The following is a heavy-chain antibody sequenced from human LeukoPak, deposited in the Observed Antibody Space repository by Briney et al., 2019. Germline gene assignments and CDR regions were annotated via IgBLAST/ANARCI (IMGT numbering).Heavy chain of an antibody. CDR3: AKDRVLLWSGELSVDAFEN. D-gene: IGHD3-10*01. CDR2: ISGSGNIP. Sequence: GGSLRLSCAASRFSFSAYSMSWVRQAPGKGLEWVSAISGSGNIPYYPDSVKGRFTISRDNSKNTLYLQMNSLRAEDTAVYYCAKDRVLLWSGELSVDAFENWGQGTMVTVSS. J-gene: IGHJ3*02. CDR1: RFSFSAYS. V-gene: IGHV3-23*01.